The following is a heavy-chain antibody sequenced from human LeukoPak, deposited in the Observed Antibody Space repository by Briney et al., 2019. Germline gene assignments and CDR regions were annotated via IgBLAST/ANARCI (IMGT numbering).Heavy chain of an antibody. Sequence: GGSLRLSCAASGFTFSSYSMSWVRQAPGKGLEWVSSISSSSSYIYYADSVKGRFTISRDNAKNSLYLQMNSLRAEDTAVYYCARNYDSSGYYFDYWGQGTLVTVSS. J-gene: IGHJ4*02. CDR2: ISSSSSYI. V-gene: IGHV3-21*01. CDR3: ARNYDSSGYYFDY. D-gene: IGHD3-22*01. CDR1: GFTFSSYS.